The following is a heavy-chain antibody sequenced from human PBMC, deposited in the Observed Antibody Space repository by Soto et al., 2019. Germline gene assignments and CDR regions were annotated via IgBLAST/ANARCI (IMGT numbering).Heavy chain of an antibody. J-gene: IGHJ6*02. Sequence: SETLALTCLVSGGSIKTSTDYWGWIRQPPGNGRDWVGGADYSGLTQYKPAFRSRATIFVDTSKNQFSMKVSSVTAPDTALYYCARLPAQGLPEAGGMEVWGPRTKVTVSS. CDR2: ADYSGLT. CDR3: ARLPAQGLPEAGGMEV. D-gene: IGHD6-13*01. CDR1: GGSIKTSTDY. V-gene: IGHV4-39*01.